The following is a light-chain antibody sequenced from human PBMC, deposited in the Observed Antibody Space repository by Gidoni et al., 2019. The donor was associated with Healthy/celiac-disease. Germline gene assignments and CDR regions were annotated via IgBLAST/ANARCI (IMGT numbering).Light chain of an antibody. CDR3: NSRDSSGNHPVV. Sequence: SSELTQDPAVSVALGQTVRITCQGDSLRSYYASWYQQKPGQAPVLVIYGKNNRPSGIPDRFSGSSPGNTASLTITGAQAEDEADYYCNSRDSSGNHPVVFGGGTKLPVL. V-gene: IGLV3-19*01. CDR2: GKN. J-gene: IGLJ2*01. CDR1: SLRSYY.